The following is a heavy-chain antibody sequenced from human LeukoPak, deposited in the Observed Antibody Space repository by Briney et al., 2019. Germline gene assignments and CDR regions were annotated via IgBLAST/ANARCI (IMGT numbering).Heavy chain of an antibody. CDR3: ARGPGYSSGYGDY. V-gene: IGHV3-21*01. CDR2: ISSSSSYI. CDR1: GFTFSSYS. D-gene: IGHD3-22*01. J-gene: IGHJ4*02. Sequence: GGSLRLSCAASGFTFSSYSMNWVRQAPGKGLEWVSSISSSSSYIYYADSVKGRFTISRDNAKNSLYLQMNSLRAEDTAVYYCARGPGYSSGYGDYWGQGTLVTVSS.